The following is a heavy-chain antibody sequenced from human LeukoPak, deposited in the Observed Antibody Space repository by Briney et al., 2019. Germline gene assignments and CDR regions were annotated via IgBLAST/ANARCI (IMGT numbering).Heavy chain of an antibody. CDR2: ISSSSSTM. D-gene: IGHD1-1*01. V-gene: IGHV3-48*03. Sequence: PGGSLRLSCAASGFSFSSSDMNWVRQAPGKGLEWVSYISSSSSTMYYADSVKGRFTISRDNAKNSLYLQMNSLRAEDTAVYYCARYWDPRVRTFDIWGQGTVVTVSS. J-gene: IGHJ3*02. CDR1: GFSFSSSD. CDR3: ARYWDPRVRTFDI.